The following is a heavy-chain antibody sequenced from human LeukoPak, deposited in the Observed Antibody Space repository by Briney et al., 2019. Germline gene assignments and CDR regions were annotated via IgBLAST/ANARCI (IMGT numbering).Heavy chain of an antibody. Sequence: GGSLRLSCAASGFTFSSYAMSWVRQAPGEGLEWVSSISSSSSYIYYADSVKGRFTISRDNAKKSLYLQMNSLRVEDTAVYYCARAYSERYGLGYYYMDVWGKGTTVTVSS. D-gene: IGHD1-26*01. CDR3: ARAYSERYGLGYYYMDV. V-gene: IGHV3-21*01. CDR2: ISSSSSYI. CDR1: GFTFSSYA. J-gene: IGHJ6*03.